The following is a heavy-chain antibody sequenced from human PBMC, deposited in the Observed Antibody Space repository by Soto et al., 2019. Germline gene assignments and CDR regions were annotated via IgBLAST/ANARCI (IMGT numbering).Heavy chain of an antibody. Sequence: GASVKVSCKASGYTFTSYAMHWVRQAPGQRLEWMGWINAGNGNTKYSQKFQGRVTITRDTSASTAYMELSSLRSEDTAVYYCARESSSWYERGARGMDVWGQGTTVTVSS. V-gene: IGHV1-3*01. D-gene: IGHD6-13*01. J-gene: IGHJ6*02. CDR2: INAGNGNT. CDR3: ARESSSWYERGARGMDV. CDR1: GYTFTSYA.